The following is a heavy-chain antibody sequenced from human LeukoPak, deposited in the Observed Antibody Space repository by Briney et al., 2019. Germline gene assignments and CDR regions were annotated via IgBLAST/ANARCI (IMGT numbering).Heavy chain of an antibody. J-gene: IGHJ4*02. CDR2: ISSSSSYI. D-gene: IGHD3-22*01. CDR3: ARDIYYDSSGYYGSVY. CDR1: RFTFSSYS. Sequence: GGSLRPSCAASRFTFSSYSMNWVRQAPGKGLEWVSSISSSSSYIYYADSVKGRFTISRDNAKNSLYLQMNSLRAEDTAVYYCARDIYYDSSGYYGSVYWGQGTLVTVSS. V-gene: IGHV3-21*01.